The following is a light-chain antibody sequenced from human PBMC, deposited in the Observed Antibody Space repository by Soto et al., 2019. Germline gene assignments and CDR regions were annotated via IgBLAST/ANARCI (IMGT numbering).Light chain of an antibody. CDR1: SSDVGGYNY. V-gene: IGLV2-14*01. CDR3: SSYTSSTTLCA. Sequence: QPARTHPAYGTGLPGGGISISCTGTSSDVGGYNYVSWYQQYPGKAPKLMIYEVSNRPSGVSNRFSGSKSGNTASLTISGLQAEDEADYYCSSYTSSTTLCAVGTGTKVTVL. J-gene: IGLJ1*01. CDR2: EVS.